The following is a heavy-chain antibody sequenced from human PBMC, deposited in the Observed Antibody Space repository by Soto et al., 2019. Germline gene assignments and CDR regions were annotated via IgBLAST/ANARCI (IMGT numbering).Heavy chain of an antibody. CDR2: IYPGDSDT. CDR3: ARHVSDDIVLMVYAPNYYGMDV. Sequence: GESLKISCNGSGYIFTSYWIGWVRQMPGKGLEWMGIIYPGDSDTRYSPSFQGQVTISADKSISTAYLQWSSLKASDTAMYYCARHVSDDIVLMVYAPNYYGMDVWGQGTTVTVSS. CDR1: GYIFTSYW. V-gene: IGHV5-51*01. D-gene: IGHD2-8*01. J-gene: IGHJ6*02.